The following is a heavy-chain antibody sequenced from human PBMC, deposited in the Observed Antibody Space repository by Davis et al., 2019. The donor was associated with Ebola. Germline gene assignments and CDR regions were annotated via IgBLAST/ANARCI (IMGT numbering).Heavy chain of an antibody. CDR3: ARGDDYGDYPHY. CDR1: GYTFTSYA. Sequence: ASVKVSCKASGYTFTSYAMHWVRQAPGQRLEWMGWINAGNGNTKYSQKFQGRVTITRDTSASTAYMELSSLRFEDTAVYYCARGDDYGDYPHYWGQGTLVTVSS. D-gene: IGHD4-17*01. J-gene: IGHJ4*02. V-gene: IGHV1-3*01. CDR2: INAGNGNT.